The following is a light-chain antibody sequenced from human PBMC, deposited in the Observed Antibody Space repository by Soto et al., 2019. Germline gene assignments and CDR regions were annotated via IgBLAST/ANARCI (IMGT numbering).Light chain of an antibody. J-gene: IGKJ1*01. CDR1: QSISSY. Sequence: DIQMTQSPSSLSASVGDRVTITCRASQSISSYLNWYQQKPGKAPKLLIYAASNLQSGVPSRFGGSGSGTYFTLTTSSLQPEDFATYYCQQSYSTPPTFGQGTKVEIK. CDR2: AAS. V-gene: IGKV1-39*01. CDR3: QQSYSTPPT.